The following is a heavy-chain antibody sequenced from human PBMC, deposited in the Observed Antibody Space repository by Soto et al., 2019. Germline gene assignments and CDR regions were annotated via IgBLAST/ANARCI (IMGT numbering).Heavy chain of an antibody. J-gene: IGHJ6*02. D-gene: IGHD6-13*01. CDR3: ARQGYSSSWYVSNYYYGMDV. Sequence: GESLKISCKGSGYSFTSYWIGWVRQMPGKGLEWMGIIYPGDSDTRYSPSFQGQVTISADKSISTAYLQWSSLKASDTAMYYCARQGYSSSWYVSNYYYGMDVWGQGTTVTVSS. CDR2: IYPGDSDT. CDR1: GYSFTSYW. V-gene: IGHV5-51*01.